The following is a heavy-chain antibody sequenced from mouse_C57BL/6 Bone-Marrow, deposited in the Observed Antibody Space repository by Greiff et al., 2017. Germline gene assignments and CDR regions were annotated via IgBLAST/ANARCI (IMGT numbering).Heavy chain of an antibody. D-gene: IGHD2-1*01. V-gene: IGHV5-4*01. J-gene: IGHJ3*01. CDR3: ASTMDFAY. CDR1: GFTFSSYA. CDR2: ISDGGSYT. Sequence: EVHLVESGGGLVKPGGSLKLSCAASGFTFSSYAMSWVRQTPEKRLEWVATISDGGSYTYYPDNVKGRFTISRDNAKNNLYLQMSHLKSEDTAMYYCASTMDFAYWGQGTLVTVSA.